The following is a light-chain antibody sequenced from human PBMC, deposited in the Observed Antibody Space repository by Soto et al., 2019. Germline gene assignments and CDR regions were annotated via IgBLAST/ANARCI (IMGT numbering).Light chain of an antibody. CDR3: SSYTSSSTPYV. CDR2: EVS. Sequence: QSVLTQPASVSGSPGQSITISCTGTSSDVGGYNYVSWYQQHPGKAPKLMIYEVSNRPSGVSNRFPGSKSGNTASLTISGLQAEDEADYYCSSYTSSSTPYVFGTGTRSPS. J-gene: IGLJ1*01. V-gene: IGLV2-14*01. CDR1: SSDVGGYNY.